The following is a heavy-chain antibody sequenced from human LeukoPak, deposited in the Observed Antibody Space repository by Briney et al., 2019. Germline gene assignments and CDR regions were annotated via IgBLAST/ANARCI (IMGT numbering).Heavy chain of an antibody. CDR1: GGSISSGSYY. D-gene: IGHD4-17*01. CDR2: VYYSGST. J-gene: IGHJ4*02. V-gene: IGHV4-61*01. Sequence: SQTLSLTCTVSGGSISSGSYYWSWIRQPPGNRLEWIGYVYYSGSTNYNPSLKSRVTISVDTSNNQLSLKMNSVTAADTAVYYCAREEYGDYVGYWGQGTLVTVAS. CDR3: AREEYGDYVGY.